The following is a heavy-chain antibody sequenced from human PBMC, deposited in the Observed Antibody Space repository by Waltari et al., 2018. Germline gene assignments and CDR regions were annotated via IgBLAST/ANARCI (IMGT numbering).Heavy chain of an antibody. D-gene: IGHD5-12*01. CDR1: GGSISSRRYY. V-gene: IGHV4-39*01. CDR2: IYYSGSI. CDR3: ARHWKRNGYRFDP. J-gene: IGHJ5*02. Sequence: QLQLQESGPGLVKPSGTLSLTCSFPGGSISSRRYYGGCIRQSPGKGLEWIVSIYYSGSIYYNPTLQSRVTISGDTSKNQFSLNLSSVTAADTAVYYWARHWKRNGYRFDPWGQGTRVTVSS.